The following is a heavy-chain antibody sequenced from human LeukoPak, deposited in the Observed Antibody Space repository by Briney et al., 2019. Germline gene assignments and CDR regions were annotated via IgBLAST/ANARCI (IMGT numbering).Heavy chain of an antibody. D-gene: IGHD5-18*01. J-gene: IGHJ3*02. Sequence: GGSLRLSCAASEFTFSSYGMHWVRQAPGKGLEWVAVIWYDGSNKYYADSVRGRFTISRDNSKNTLYLQMNSLRAEDTAVYYCAKGISQDTATPPAFDIWGQGTMVTVSS. V-gene: IGHV3-33*06. CDR3: AKGISQDTATPPAFDI. CDR2: IWYDGSNK. CDR1: EFTFSSYG.